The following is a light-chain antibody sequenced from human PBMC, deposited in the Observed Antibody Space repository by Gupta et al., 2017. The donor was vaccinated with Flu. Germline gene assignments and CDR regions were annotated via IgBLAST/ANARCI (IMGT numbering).Light chain of an antibody. CDR3: QHRGSLPTT. CDR1: QSIGTS. J-gene: IGKJ5*01. CDR2: HAS. Sequence: EIVLTQSPDFQSVTPKEKVTITCRASQSIGTSLHWYQQKPDQSPNLLIKHASQSCSGVPSRFSGSGSGTDFTLTINSLEAEDAATYYCQHRGSLPTTFGQGTLMEIK. V-gene: IGKV6-21*01.